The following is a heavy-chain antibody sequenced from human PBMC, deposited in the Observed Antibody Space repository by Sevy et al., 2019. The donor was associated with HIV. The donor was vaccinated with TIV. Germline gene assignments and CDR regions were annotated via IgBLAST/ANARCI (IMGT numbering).Heavy chain of an antibody. CDR1: GFTFSGNW. Sequence: GSLRLSCAASGFTFSGNWMSWVRQAPGKGLEWIGEINHSGSTNYNPSLKSRVTISVDTSKNQFSLKLSSVTAADTAVYYCARGQSTVTTNFDYWGQGTLVTVSS. CDR2: INHSGST. J-gene: IGHJ4*02. D-gene: IGHD4-17*01. CDR3: ARGQSTVTTNFDY. V-gene: IGHV4-34*01.